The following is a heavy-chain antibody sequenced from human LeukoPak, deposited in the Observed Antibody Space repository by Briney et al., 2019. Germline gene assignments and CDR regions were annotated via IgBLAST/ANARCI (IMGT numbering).Heavy chain of an antibody. D-gene: IGHD2-2*01. CDR1: GGTFSSYA. V-gene: IGHV1-69*13. J-gene: IGHJ4*02. CDR2: IIPIFGRA. Sequence: SVKVSCKAAGGTFSSYAISWVRQAPGQGLEWMGGIIPIFGRAKYAQKFQGRVTITADELTRTAYMELSSLRSEDTAVYYCARGYCSSATRRHFDYWGQGALVTVSS. CDR3: ARGYCSSATRRHFDY.